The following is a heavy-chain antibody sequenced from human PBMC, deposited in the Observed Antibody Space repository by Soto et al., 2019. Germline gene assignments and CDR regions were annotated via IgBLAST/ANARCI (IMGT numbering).Heavy chain of an antibody. J-gene: IGHJ4*02. CDR2: IYHSVST. Sequence: QLQLLESGSGLVKPSQTLSLTCAVSGGSISSGGYSWGWIRQPPGKGLEWIGYIYHSVSTDYNPSLKSRATVSGDRSKTRFSLRLSSVTAAGTAVDSCARVPDYWGQGALVTVSS. CDR3: ARVPDY. V-gene: IGHV4-30-2*01. CDR1: GGSISSGGYS.